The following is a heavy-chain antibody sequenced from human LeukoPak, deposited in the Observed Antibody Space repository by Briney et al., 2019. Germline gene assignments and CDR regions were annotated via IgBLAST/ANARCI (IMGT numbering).Heavy chain of an antibody. Sequence: GGSLRLSCTTSGFTFGDYAMSWVRQAPGKGLEWVGIIRSKAYGGTTEYAASVKGRFTISRDDSKSIAYLQMNSLKTEDTAVYYCARDFGIVTPYYFDYWGQGTLVTVSS. CDR2: IRSKAYGGTT. J-gene: IGHJ4*02. V-gene: IGHV3-49*04. D-gene: IGHD1-26*01. CDR1: GFTFGDYA. CDR3: ARDFGIVTPYYFDY.